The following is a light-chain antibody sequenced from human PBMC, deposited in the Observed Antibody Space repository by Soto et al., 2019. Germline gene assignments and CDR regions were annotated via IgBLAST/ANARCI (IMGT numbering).Light chain of an antibody. J-gene: IGKJ3*01. CDR1: QSISGW. CDR3: QQRSSWPAT. CDR2: KAS. Sequence: DIQMTQSPSTLSASVGDRVTITCRASQSISGWLAWHQQKPGRAPRLLIYKASSLANGVPSRFSGSGSGTEFTLTISSLQPEDFAVYYCQQRSSWPATFGPGTKVDIK. V-gene: IGKV1-5*03.